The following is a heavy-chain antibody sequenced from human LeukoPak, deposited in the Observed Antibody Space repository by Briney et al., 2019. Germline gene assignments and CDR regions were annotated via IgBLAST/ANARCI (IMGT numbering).Heavy chain of an antibody. J-gene: IGHJ4*02. CDR2: IYYSGST. CDR1: GGSVSSGSYY. V-gene: IGHV4-61*01. D-gene: IGHD6-13*01. CDR3: ARRGSSWSTIDY. Sequence: SETLSLTCIVSGGSVSSGSYYWSWIRQPPGKGLEWIGHIYYSGSTNYNPSLKSRVTISVDTSKNQFSLKLNSVTAADTAVYYCARRGSSWSTIDYWGQGTLVTVAS.